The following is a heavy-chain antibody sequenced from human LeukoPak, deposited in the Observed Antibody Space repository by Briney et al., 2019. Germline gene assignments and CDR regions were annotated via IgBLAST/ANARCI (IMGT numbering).Heavy chain of an antibody. CDR2: IKQDGSEK. D-gene: IGHD2-2*01. CDR1: GFTFSSYW. CDR3: ARGPLGVPAAMSDYYYYMDV. V-gene: IGHV3-7*01. J-gene: IGHJ6*03. Sequence: GGSLRLSCAASGFTFSSYWMSWVRQAPGKGLEWVANIKQDGSEKYYVDSVKGRFTISRDNAKNSLYLQMNSLRAEDTAVYYCARGPLGVPAAMSDYYYYMDVWGKGTTVTVSS.